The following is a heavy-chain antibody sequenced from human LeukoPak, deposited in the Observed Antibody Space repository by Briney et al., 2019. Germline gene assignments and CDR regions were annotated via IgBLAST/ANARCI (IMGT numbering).Heavy chain of an antibody. Sequence: ASVKVSCKASGGTFSSYAISWVRQAPGQGLEWMGGIIPIFGTANYAQKFQGRVTITTDESTSTAYMELSSLRSEDTAVYYCARDNWNYGAGNWFDPWGQGTLVTVSS. V-gene: IGHV1-69*05. D-gene: IGHD1-7*01. J-gene: IGHJ5*02. CDR2: IIPIFGTA. CDR1: GGTFSSYA. CDR3: ARDNWNYGAGNWFDP.